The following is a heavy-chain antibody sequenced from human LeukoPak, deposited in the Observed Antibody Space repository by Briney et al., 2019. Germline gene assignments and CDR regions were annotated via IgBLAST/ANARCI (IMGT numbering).Heavy chain of an antibody. D-gene: IGHD3-22*01. CDR3: AVDSSGYWAFDY. J-gene: IGHJ4*02. CDR2: INSDGSST. V-gene: IGHV3-74*01. CDR1: GFTFSNYW. Sequence: GGSLRLSRAASGFTFSNYWMHWVRQAPGKGLVWVSGINSDGSSTSYADSVEGRFTISRDNAKNTLYLQMNSLRAEDTAVYYCAVDSSGYWAFDYWGQGTLVTVSS.